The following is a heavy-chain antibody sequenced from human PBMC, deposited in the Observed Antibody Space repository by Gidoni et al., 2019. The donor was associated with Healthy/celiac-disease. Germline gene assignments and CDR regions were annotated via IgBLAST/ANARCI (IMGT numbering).Heavy chain of an antibody. J-gene: IGHJ4*02. CDR2: IIPIFGTA. Sequence: QVQLVQSGAEVKKPGSSVKVSCQASGGTFSSYAISWVRQAPGQGLEWMGGIIPIFGTANYAQKFQGRVTMTADKSTSTAYMELSSLRSEDTAVYYCARGLYPYHSGSYQTNYWGQGTLVTVSS. CDR1: GGTFSSYA. D-gene: IGHD1-26*01. CDR3: ARGLYPYHSGSYQTNY. V-gene: IGHV1-69*06.